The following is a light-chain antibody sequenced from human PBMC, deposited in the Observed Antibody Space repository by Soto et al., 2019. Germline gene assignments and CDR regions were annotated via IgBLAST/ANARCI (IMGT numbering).Light chain of an antibody. CDR3: SSYTSNSSV. CDR2: NVF. J-gene: IGLJ1*01. Sequence: QSALTQPASVSGSPGQSITISCTGTSSDVGGYNFVSWYQQHPGKAPKLIIYNVFNRPSRVSNRFSGSKSGNTASLTISGLQAEDDADYYCSSYTSNSSVFGTGTRSPS. CDR1: SSDVGGYNF. V-gene: IGLV2-14*01.